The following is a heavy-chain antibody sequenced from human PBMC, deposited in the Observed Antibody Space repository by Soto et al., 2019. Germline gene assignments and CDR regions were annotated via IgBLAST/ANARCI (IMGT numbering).Heavy chain of an antibody. D-gene: IGHD3-16*01. CDR1: GFTFSSYS. Sequence: GGSLRLCCAASGFTFSSYSLNWVRQAPGKELEWVSYIISSTIYYADSVKGRFTISRDNAKNSLYLQMNSLRAEDTAVYYCVRDHLWAFDYWGQGTLVTVSS. CDR3: VRDHLWAFDY. CDR2: IISSTI. V-gene: IGHV3-48*01. J-gene: IGHJ4*02.